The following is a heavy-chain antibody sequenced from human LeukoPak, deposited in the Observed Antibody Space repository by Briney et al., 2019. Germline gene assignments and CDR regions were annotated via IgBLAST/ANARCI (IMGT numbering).Heavy chain of an antibody. Sequence: ASVKVSCKASGYTFTSYGISWVRQAPGQGLEWMGWIIPHSGNTNYAQKVQGRVTMTTDTSTSTANMELRSLTSGGTAVYYCARIHWIGADFESVDYWGQGTLVTVSS. V-gene: IGHV1-18*01. D-gene: IGHD2-21*02. CDR2: IIPHSGNT. CDR1: GYTFTSYG. J-gene: IGHJ4*02. CDR3: ARIHWIGADFESVDY.